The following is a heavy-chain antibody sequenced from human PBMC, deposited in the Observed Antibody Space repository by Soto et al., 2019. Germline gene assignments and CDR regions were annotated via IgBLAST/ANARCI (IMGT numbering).Heavy chain of an antibody. V-gene: IGHV1-2*02. CDR1: GYTFTGCY. CDR3: ARDQGGYTAMVNYYYYYGMDV. CDR2: INPNSGGT. Sequence: ASVKVSCKASGYTFTGCYMHCVRQAPGQELEWMGWINPNSGGTNYAQKFQGGVTMTRDTSISTAYMELSRLRSDDTAVYYCARDQGGYTAMVNYYYYYGMDVWGQGTTVTVSS. D-gene: IGHD5-18*01. J-gene: IGHJ6*02.